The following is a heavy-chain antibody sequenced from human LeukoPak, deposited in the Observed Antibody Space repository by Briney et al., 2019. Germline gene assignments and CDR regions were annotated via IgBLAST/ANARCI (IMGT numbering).Heavy chain of an antibody. Sequence: SETLSLTCAVSGGSISSSNWWSWVRQPPGKGLEWIGEIYHSGSTDYNPSLKSRVTISVDKSKNQFSLKLSSVTAADTAVYYCARVQRTYIGSSFLDYWGQGTLVTVSS. J-gene: IGHJ4*02. V-gene: IGHV4-4*02. CDR3: ARVQRTYIGSSFLDY. CDR2: IYHSGST. CDR1: GGSISSSNW. D-gene: IGHD6-13*01.